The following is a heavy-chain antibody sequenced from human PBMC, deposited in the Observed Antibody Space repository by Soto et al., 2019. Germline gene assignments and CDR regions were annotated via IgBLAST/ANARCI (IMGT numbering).Heavy chain of an antibody. CDR2: ITGSGDVS. V-gene: IGHV3-23*01. Sequence: GGFLRLSCTTSGFTFSNYAMSWVRQAPGKGLEGVSVITGSGDVSYVTDRFKGRFTVSRDNSKNTLFLEMSSLRADDTAVYFCAKAQEASGNVNSYLDYWGQGIRVTVSS. D-gene: IGHD2-15*01. J-gene: IGHJ4*02. CDR3: AKAQEASGNVNSYLDY. CDR1: GFTFSNYA.